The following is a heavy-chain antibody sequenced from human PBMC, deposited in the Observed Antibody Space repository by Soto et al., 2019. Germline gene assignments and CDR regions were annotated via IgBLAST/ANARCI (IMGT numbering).Heavy chain of an antibody. J-gene: IGHJ3*02. CDR2: IWYDGSNK. D-gene: IGHD4-17*01. CDR3: AKDPILDYADAFDI. CDR1: GFPFSSYG. Sequence: GGSLRLSCAASGFPFSSYGMHWARQGPGKGLEWVAVIWYDGSNKVYADSVKGRFTISKDNSKNTLYLQMNSLRAEDTAVYYCAKDPILDYADAFDIWGQGTMVTVSS. V-gene: IGHV3-33*06.